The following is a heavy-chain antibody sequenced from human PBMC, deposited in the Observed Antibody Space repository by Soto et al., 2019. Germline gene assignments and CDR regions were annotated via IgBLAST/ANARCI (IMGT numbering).Heavy chain of an antibody. Sequence: PSETLSLTCAVYGGSFSGYYWSWIRQPPGKGLEWVGEINHSGSTNYNPSLKSRVTISVDTSKNQLSLKLSTVTAADTAVYYCASRAGEGGMDVWGQGTPVTVSS. CDR3: ASRAGEGGMDV. J-gene: IGHJ6*02. D-gene: IGHD4-17*01. V-gene: IGHV4-34*01. CDR1: GGSFSGYY. CDR2: INHSGST.